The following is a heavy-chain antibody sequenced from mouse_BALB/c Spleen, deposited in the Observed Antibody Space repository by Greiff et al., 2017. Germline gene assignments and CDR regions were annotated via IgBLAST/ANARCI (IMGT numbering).Heavy chain of an antibody. D-gene: IGHD2-1*01. Sequence: EVQGVESGPGLVKPSQSLSLTCTVTGYSITSDYAWNWIRQFPGNKLEWMGYISYSGSTSYNPSLKSRISITRDTSKNQFFLQLNSVTTEDTATYYCARSLPLDYWGQGTSVTVSS. CDR2: ISYSGST. V-gene: IGHV3-2*02. J-gene: IGHJ4*01. CDR1: GYSITSDYA. CDR3: ARSLPLDY.